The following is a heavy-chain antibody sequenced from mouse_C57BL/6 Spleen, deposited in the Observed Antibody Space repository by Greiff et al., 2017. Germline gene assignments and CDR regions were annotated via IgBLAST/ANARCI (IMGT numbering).Heavy chain of an antibody. Sequence: EVKLVESGGGLVKPGGSLKLSCAASGFTFSSYAMSWVRQTPEKRLEWVATISDGGSYTYYPDNVKGRFTISRDNAKNNLYLQMRHLKSEDTAMYYCARASFITTVVGGDFDYWGQGTTLTVSS. V-gene: IGHV5-4*03. CDR2: ISDGGSYT. J-gene: IGHJ2*01. CDR1: GFTFSSYA. D-gene: IGHD1-1*01. CDR3: ARASFITTVVGGDFDY.